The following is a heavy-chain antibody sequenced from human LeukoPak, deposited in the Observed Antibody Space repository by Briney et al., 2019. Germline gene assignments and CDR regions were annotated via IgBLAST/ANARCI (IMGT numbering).Heavy chain of an antibody. CDR3: ARMSLAVAGTSPVDAFDI. D-gene: IGHD6-19*01. CDR2: INHSGST. J-gene: IGHJ3*02. CDR1: GGSISSGDYY. Sequence: SQTLSLTCTVSGGSISSGDYYWSWIRQPPGKGLEWIGEINHSGSTNYNPSLKSRVTISVDTSKNQFSLKLSSVTAADTAVYYCARMSLAVAGTSPVDAFDIWGQGTMVTVSS. V-gene: IGHV4-30-4*08.